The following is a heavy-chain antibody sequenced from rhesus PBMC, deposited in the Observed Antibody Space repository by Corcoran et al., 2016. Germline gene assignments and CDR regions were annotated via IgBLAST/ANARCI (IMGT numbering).Heavy chain of an antibody. CDR3: ARGSNLSGLDF. V-gene: IGHV4-160*01. CDR1: GGSISSNF. D-gene: IGHD4-23*01. Sequence: QLQESGPGLVKPSETLSLTCAVSGGSISSNFWGWIRQPPGKGLEWIGRISGSDGTTAYSPSLQSRVTISIDTSKTQFSLKVNSVTAADTAVYYCARGSNLSGLDFWGQGVAVTVSS. CDR2: ISGSDGTT. J-gene: IGHJ6*01.